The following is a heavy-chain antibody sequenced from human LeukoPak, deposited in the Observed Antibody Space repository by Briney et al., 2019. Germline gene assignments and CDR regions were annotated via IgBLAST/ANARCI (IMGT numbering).Heavy chain of an antibody. CDR2: INPNSGGT. CDR3: ARATYYGSPPNDP. Sequence: ASVKVSCKASGYTFTCYYIHWVRQAPGQGLEWMGWINPNSGGTNFAQQFQGRVTMTKDTSISTAYMELNRLRSDDTAVYYCARATYYGSPPNDPWGQGTLVTVSS. J-gene: IGHJ5*02. CDR1: GYTFTCYY. D-gene: IGHD3-10*01. V-gene: IGHV1-2*02.